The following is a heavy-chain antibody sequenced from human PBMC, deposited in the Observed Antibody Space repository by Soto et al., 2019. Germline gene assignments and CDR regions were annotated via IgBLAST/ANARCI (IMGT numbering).Heavy chain of an antibody. Sequence: EVQVLESGGGLVQPGGSLRLSCAASGFTFSSYAMTWVRQAPGKGLEWVSAISGSGGSTYYADSVKGRFAISRDNSKNTLYLQMKSLRAEDTAVYYCAKDKYSGYGGVLDPWGQGTLVTVSS. CDR1: GFTFSSYA. D-gene: IGHD5-12*01. CDR3: AKDKYSGYGGVLDP. CDR2: ISGSGGST. J-gene: IGHJ5*02. V-gene: IGHV3-23*01.